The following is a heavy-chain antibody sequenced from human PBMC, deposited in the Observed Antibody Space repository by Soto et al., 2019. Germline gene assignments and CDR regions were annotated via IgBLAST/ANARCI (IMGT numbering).Heavy chain of an antibody. Sequence: GGSLRLSCAASGFTFNIYGMHWVRQAPDKGLEWVALISYDGSNQYYADSVKGRFTISRDNSKSTLFLQMNSLRADDTAVYYCAKDQASGQGSFDSWGQGTLVTVSS. CDR3: AKDQASGQGSFDS. CDR1: GFTFNIYG. V-gene: IGHV3-30*18. J-gene: IGHJ4*02. CDR2: ISYDGSNQ.